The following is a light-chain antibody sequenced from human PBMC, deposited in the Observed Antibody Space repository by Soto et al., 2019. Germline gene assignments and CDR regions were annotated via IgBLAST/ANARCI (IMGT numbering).Light chain of an antibody. CDR3: MQSLQTPYT. V-gene: IGKV2-28*01. CDR2: LLS. CDR1: QSILRSNGYNY. J-gene: IGKJ2*01. Sequence: DIVMTQSPLSLPVTPGESASISCRSSQSILRSNGYNYVDWYFQKPGQSPQLLLYLLSNRASGVTDRFSGSGSGTNFTLKIRRVEAEDVAIYYCMQSLQTPYTFGQGTKLEI.